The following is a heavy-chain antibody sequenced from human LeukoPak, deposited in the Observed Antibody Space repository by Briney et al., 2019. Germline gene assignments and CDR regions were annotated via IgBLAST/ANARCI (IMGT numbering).Heavy chain of an antibody. D-gene: IGHD7-27*01. V-gene: IGHV3-23*01. CDR2: ISGSGGST. Sequence: GGSLRLSCAASGFTFSSYGMHWVRQAPGKGLEWVSAISGSGGSTYYADSVKGRFTISRDNSKNTLYLQMNSLRAEDTAVYYCAKVLGTGYGMDVWGQGTTVTVSS. CDR1: GFTFSSYG. CDR3: AKVLGTGYGMDV. J-gene: IGHJ6*02.